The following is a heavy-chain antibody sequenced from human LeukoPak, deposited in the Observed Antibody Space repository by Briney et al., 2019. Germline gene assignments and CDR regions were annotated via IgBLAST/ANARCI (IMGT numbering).Heavy chain of an antibody. CDR2: IYTSGST. CDR1: GGSISREY. Sequence: HTLALTWATTGGSISREYGSWIRQPAGKELEWIGRIYTSGSTNYNPSLKSRVTMSVDTSKNQFSLKLSSVTAADTAVYYCARDGGYCGGDCFVDVWGKGTTVTVSS. J-gene: IGHJ6*04. D-gene: IGHD2-21*02. V-gene: IGHV4-4*07. CDR3: ARDGGYCGGDCFVDV.